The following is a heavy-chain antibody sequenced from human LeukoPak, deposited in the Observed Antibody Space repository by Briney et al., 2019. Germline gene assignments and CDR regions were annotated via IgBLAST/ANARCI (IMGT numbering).Heavy chain of an antibody. CDR2: IYYSGST. V-gene: IGHV4-59*08. Sequence: SETLSLTCTVSGGSISSYYWSWIRQPPGKGLEWIGYIYYSGSTNYNPSLKSRVTISVDTSKNQFSLKLSSVTAADTAVYYCARLRDGYNYDAFDIWSQGTMVTVSS. CDR1: GGSISSYY. CDR3: ARLRDGYNYDAFDI. J-gene: IGHJ3*02. D-gene: IGHD5-24*01.